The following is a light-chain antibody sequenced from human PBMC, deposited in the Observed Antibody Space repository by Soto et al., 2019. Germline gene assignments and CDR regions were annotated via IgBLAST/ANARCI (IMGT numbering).Light chain of an antibody. CDR3: QQLHSYPIT. CDR2: AAS. CDR1: QGITSY. Sequence: DIQLTQSPSFLSASVGDRVTITCRASQGITSYLAWYQQKPGKAPKLLIYAASTLQSGVPSRFSGSGSGTEFTLTISSLQPEDFSTYSCQQLHSYPITFGQGTRLEIK. J-gene: IGKJ5*01. V-gene: IGKV1-9*01.